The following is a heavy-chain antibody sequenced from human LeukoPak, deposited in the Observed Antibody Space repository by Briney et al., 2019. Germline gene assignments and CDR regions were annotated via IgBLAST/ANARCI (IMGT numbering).Heavy chain of an antibody. Sequence: GRSLRLSCAASGFTFSGSAMHWVRQASGKGLEWVGRIRSKANSYATAYAASVKGRFTISRDDSKNTAYLQMNSLKTEDTAVYYCTRDSGSYSDYFDYWGQGTLVTVSS. CDR2: IRSKANSYAT. CDR3: TRDSGSYSDYFDY. D-gene: IGHD1-26*01. CDR1: GFTFSGSA. J-gene: IGHJ4*02. V-gene: IGHV3-73*01.